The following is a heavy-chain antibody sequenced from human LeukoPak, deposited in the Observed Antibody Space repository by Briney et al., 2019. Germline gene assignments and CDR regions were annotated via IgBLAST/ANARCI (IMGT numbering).Heavy chain of an antibody. CDR3: ASNFAAAPYYFQY. CDR1: DGSISSYY. D-gene: IGHD6-13*01. J-gene: IGHJ4*02. Sequence: PSETLSLTCTVSDGSISSYYWSWIRQPAGKGLEWIGRIYTNGNTKYNPSLKSRVTMSADTSKNQFSLKLNSVTAADTAVYYCASNFAAAPYYFQYWGQGTLVTVSS. CDR2: IYTNGNT. V-gene: IGHV4-4*07.